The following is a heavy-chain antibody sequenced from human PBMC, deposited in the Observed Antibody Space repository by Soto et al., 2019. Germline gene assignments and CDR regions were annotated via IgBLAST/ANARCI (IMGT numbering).Heavy chain of an antibody. CDR2: ISGSGGST. V-gene: IGHV3-23*01. D-gene: IGHD2-2*01. J-gene: IGHJ6*02. CDR1: GFTFSSYA. Sequence: PGGSLRLSCAASGFTFSSYAMSWVRQAPGKGLEWVSAISGSGGSTYYADSVKGRFAISRDNSKNTLYLQMNSLRAEDTAVYYCAKDLDIVVVPAAPNVWGQGTTVTVSS. CDR3: AKDLDIVVVPAAPNV.